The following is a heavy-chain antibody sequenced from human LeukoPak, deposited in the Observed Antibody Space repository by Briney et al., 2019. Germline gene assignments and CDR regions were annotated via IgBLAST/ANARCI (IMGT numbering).Heavy chain of an antibody. CDR2: TNAGNGKT. CDR1: GYTFTSYA. Sequence: ASVKVSCKASGYTFTSYAMHWVRQAPGQRLEWMGWTNAGNGKTKYLQKFQGRVTITRDTSASTAYMELSSLRSEDTAVYYCARDSGYQLLWHWGQGTLVTVSS. CDR3: ARDSGYQLLWH. D-gene: IGHD2-2*01. J-gene: IGHJ4*02. V-gene: IGHV1-3*01.